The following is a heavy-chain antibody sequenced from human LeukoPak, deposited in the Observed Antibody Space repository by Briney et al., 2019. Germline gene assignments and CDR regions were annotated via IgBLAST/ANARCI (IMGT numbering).Heavy chain of an antibody. CDR1: GFTFSSYI. Sequence: GGSLRLSCSASGFTFSSYIMNWVRQAPGNVLDWVSYISSSSSTIYYADSVKGRFTISRDNAKNSLYLQMNSLRAEDTAVYYCARDRRVRGVMWNSKSDGFDIWGHGKMVTVSS. V-gene: IGHV3-48*01. CDR3: ARDRRVRGVMWNSKSDGFDI. J-gene: IGHJ3*02. CDR2: ISSSSSTI. D-gene: IGHD3-10*01.